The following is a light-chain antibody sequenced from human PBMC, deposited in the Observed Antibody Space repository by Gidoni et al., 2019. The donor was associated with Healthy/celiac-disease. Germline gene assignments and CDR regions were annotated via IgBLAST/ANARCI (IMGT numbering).Light chain of an antibody. V-gene: IGKV1-39*01. CDR3: QQSYSTLLT. CDR2: AAS. J-gene: IGKJ4*01. CDR1: QSISSY. Sequence: DIQMTHSPSCLSASVGDRVTITCLASQSISSYLNWYQQKPGKAPKLLIYAASSLKSGVPSRFSGSGSGTDFTLTISSLQPEDFATYYCQQSYSTLLTFGGGTKVEIK.